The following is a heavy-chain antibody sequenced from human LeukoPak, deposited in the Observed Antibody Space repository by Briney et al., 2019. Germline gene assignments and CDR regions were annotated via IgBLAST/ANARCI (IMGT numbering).Heavy chain of an antibody. CDR3: ARERIGVTIRGAFDI. Sequence: GGSLRLSCAASGFTFSSYDMHWVRHATGKGLEWVSAIGTAGDTYYPGSVKGRFTISRENAKNSLYLQMNSLRAGDTAVYYCARERIGVTIRGAFDIWGQGTMVTVSS. V-gene: IGHV3-13*01. J-gene: IGHJ3*02. D-gene: IGHD3-3*01. CDR2: IGTAGDT. CDR1: GFTFSSYD.